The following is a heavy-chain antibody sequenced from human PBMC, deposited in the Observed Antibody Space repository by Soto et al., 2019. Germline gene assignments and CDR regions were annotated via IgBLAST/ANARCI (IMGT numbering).Heavy chain of an antibody. Sequence: ASVKVSCKASGYTFTSYYMHWVRQAPGQGLEWMGEIGPESGATRYAQKFQGRVTMTMDMSITTVYMELSNLSPDDTAVYYCGRGRSGQIVVFYWAQGTPVTVSS. J-gene: IGHJ4*02. V-gene: IGHV1-2*02. D-gene: IGHD5-12*01. CDR2: IGPESGAT. CDR1: GYTFTSYY. CDR3: GRGRSGQIVVFY.